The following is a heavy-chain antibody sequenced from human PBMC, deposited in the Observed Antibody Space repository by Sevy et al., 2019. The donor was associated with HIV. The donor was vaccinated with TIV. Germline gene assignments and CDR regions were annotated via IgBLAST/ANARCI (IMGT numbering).Heavy chain of an antibody. CDR1: GFTFNTHA. J-gene: IGHJ4*02. CDR2: ISYDGIIK. D-gene: IGHD6-19*01. V-gene: IGHV3-30*04. Sequence: GGSLRLSCAASGFTFNTHAMHWVRQAPGKGLEWVALISYDGIIKYYADSVKGRLTISRDNSKNTLSLQMNSLRIEDTAVYYSAREGGYTSAWSPGKYWGQGTLVTISS. CDR3: AREGGYTSAWSPGKY.